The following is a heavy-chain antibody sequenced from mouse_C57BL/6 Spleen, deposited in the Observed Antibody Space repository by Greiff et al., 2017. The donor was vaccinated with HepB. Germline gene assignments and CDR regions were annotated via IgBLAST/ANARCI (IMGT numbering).Heavy chain of an antibody. V-gene: IGHV3-6*01. CDR3: ARYYSNYFAWFAY. J-gene: IGHJ3*01. CDR1: GYSITSGYY. Sequence: DVQLQESGPGLVKPSQSLSLTCSVTGYSITSGYYWNWIRQFPGNKLEWMGYISYDGSNNYNPSLKNRISITRDTSKNQFFLKLNSVTTEDTATYYCARYYSNYFAWFAYWGQGTLVTVSA. CDR2: ISYDGSN. D-gene: IGHD2-5*01.